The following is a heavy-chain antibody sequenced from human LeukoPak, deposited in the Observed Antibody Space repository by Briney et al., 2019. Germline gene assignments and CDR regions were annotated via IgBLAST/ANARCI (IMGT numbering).Heavy chain of an antibody. CDR1: GGSISSYY. Sequence: PSETLSLTCTVSGGSISSYYWSWIRQPAGKGLEWIGRMYTSGSTNHNPSLKSRVTISVDKSKNQFSLKLSSVTAADTAVYYCARTPGTHFDYWGQGTLVTVSS. J-gene: IGHJ4*02. D-gene: IGHD1-14*01. V-gene: IGHV4-4*07. CDR2: MYTSGST. CDR3: ARTPGTHFDY.